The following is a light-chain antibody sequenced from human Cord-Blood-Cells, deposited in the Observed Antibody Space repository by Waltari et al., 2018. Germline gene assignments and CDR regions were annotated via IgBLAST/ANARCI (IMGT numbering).Light chain of an antibody. V-gene: IGLV6-57*01. CDR1: SGSIASNY. CDR3: QSYDSSNHWV. J-gene: IGLJ3*02. CDR2: EDN. Sequence: NFMLTQPHSVSESPGKTVTISCTRSSGSIASNYVQRYQQPPGSSPATVIYEDNQRPSGVPDRFSGSIDSSSNSASLTISGLKTEDEADYYCQSYDSSNHWVFGGGTKLTVL.